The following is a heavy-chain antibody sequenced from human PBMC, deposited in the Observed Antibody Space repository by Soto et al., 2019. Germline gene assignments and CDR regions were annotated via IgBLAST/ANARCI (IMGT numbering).Heavy chain of an antibody. CDR3: ARQAAAPGIDLWFDP. J-gene: IGHJ5*02. D-gene: IGHD6-13*01. CDR1: GGSISSSRSY. CDR2: IFYAGNT. V-gene: IGHV4-39*01. Sequence: SDTLSLTCNVSGGSISSSRSYWSWFRHPPGKELEWIANIFYAGNTYYNPSLKSRVTVSVDTSKNQFSLKLDSVTAADTAVYYCARQAAAPGIDLWFDPWGQGTLVTVSS.